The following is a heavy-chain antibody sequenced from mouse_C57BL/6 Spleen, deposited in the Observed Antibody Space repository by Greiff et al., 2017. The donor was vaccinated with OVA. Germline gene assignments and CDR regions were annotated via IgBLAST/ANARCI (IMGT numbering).Heavy chain of an antibody. CDR3: AREVLLRFYAMDY. CDR2: IYPGSGST. D-gene: IGHD1-1*01. J-gene: IGHJ4*01. CDR1: GYTFTSYW. Sequence: VQLQQPGAELVKPGASVTMSCKASGYTFTSYWITWVKQRPGQGLEWIGDIYPGSGSTNYNEKFKSKATLTVDTSSSTAYMQLSSLTSEDSAVYYCAREVLLRFYAMDYWGQGTSVTVSS. V-gene: IGHV1-55*01.